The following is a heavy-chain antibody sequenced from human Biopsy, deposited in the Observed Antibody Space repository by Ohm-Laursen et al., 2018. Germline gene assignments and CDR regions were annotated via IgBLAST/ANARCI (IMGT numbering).Heavy chain of an antibody. J-gene: IGHJ5*02. CDR1: GGSISSSTTYY. CDR3: ARHPTGFWFDP. V-gene: IGHV4-39*01. Sequence: SDTLSLTCTVSGGSISSSTTYYWAWLRQPPGKGLEWIGSIYNTETTFYNPSLKSRVTISVDTSTNQFSLKVSSVTAADTALYFCARHPTGFWFDPWGHGILVTVSS. CDR2: IYNTETT.